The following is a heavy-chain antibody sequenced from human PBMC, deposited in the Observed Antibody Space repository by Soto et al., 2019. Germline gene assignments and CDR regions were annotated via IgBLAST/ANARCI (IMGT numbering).Heavy chain of an antibody. Sequence: GGSLRLSCAASGFTFSSYAMHWVRQAPGKGLEWVAVISYDGSNKYYADSVKGRFTISRDNSKNTLYLQMNSLRAEDTAVYYCARGSYDIGATRDYWGQGTLVTVSS. CDR1: GFTFSSYA. V-gene: IGHV3-30*04. CDR3: ARGSYDIGATRDY. J-gene: IGHJ4*02. CDR2: ISYDGSNK. D-gene: IGHD5-12*01.